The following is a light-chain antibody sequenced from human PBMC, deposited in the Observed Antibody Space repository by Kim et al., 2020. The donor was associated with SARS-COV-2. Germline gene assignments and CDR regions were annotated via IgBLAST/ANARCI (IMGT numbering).Light chain of an antibody. CDR2: AAY. J-gene: IGKJ1*01. CDR3: QQLYSYPPWT. Sequence: QLTQSPSSLSASVGDRVTITCRASRPISTYLAWYQQKPGKAPELLIYAAYILQSGVPSRFSGSGSGTDFTLTISSLQPEDFATYFCQQLYSYPPWTFGQGTKVDIK. CDR1: RPISTY. V-gene: IGKV1-9*01.